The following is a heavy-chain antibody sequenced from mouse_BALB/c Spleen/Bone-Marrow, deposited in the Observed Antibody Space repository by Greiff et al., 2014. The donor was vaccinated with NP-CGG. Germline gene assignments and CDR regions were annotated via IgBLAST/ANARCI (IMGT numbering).Heavy chain of an antibody. J-gene: IGHJ3*01. Sequence: VQLQQSGGGLVQPGGSRKLSCAASGFTFSNFGMHWVRQAPEKGLEWVAYISSGSSTIYYADTVKGRFTISRDNPKNTLFLQMTSLRSEDTAMYYCAREDPYYGLTYWGQGTLVTVSA. D-gene: IGHD1-1*02. V-gene: IGHV5-17*02. CDR3: AREDPYYGLTY. CDR1: GFTFSNFG. CDR2: ISSGSSTI.